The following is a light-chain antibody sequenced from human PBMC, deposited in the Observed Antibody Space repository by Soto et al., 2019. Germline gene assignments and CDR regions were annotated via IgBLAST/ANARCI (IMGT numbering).Light chain of an antibody. CDR1: RSHIGSNT. J-gene: IGLJ1*01. CDR2: SNN. CDR3: AAWDDSLNGRYV. V-gene: IGLV1-44*01. Sequence: QSVLTQPPSASGNPGQRVIISCSVSRSHIGSNTVNWYQQLPGTAPKLLIYSNNQQPSGVPDRFAGSKSGTSASLAISGLQSEDEAEYYCAAWDDSLNGRYVFGTGTKLTVL.